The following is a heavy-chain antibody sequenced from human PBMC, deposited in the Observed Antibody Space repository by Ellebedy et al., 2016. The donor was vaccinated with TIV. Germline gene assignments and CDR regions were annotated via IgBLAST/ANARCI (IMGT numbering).Heavy chain of an antibody. V-gene: IGHV3-7*01. Sequence: GESLKISCVASGFTFSSYWMTWVRQAPGKGLEWVANIKQDGSERYYVDSVKGRFTISRDNVKNLLYLQLSSLRAEDTAVYYCARDQGWAVAGTTRFDYWGQGTLVTVSS. CDR3: ARDQGWAVAGTTRFDY. CDR2: IKQDGSER. CDR1: GFTFSSYW. J-gene: IGHJ4*02. D-gene: IGHD6-19*01.